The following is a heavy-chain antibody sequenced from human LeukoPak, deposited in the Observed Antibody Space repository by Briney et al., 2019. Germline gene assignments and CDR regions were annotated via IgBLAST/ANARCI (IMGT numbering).Heavy chain of an antibody. V-gene: IGHV3-74*01. CDR1: GFTFSTYW. CDR3: ARAPDKIGYCSGTTCPS. J-gene: IGHJ4*02. CDR2: INNDGSSA. Sequence: GGSLRLSCAASGFTFSTYWMHWVRQAPGKGLVWLSCINNDGSSATYADSVKGRFTISRDNAKNTLYLQMNSLRAEDTAVYYCARAPDKIGYCSGTTCPSWGQGTPVTVSS. D-gene: IGHD2-2*01.